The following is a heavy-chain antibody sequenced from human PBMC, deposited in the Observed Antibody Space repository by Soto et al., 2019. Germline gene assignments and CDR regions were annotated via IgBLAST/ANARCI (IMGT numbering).Heavy chain of an antibody. CDR1: GGSFSVYY. CDR2: INHSGST. D-gene: IGHD3-22*01. Sequence: SETLSLTCAVYGGSFSVYYWSWIRHPPGKGLEWIGEINHSGSTNYNPSLKSRVTISVDTSKNQFSLKLSSVTAADTAVYYCARVPYYDSSGYNFDYWGQGTLVTVSS. CDR3: ARVPYYDSSGYNFDY. V-gene: IGHV4-34*01. J-gene: IGHJ4*02.